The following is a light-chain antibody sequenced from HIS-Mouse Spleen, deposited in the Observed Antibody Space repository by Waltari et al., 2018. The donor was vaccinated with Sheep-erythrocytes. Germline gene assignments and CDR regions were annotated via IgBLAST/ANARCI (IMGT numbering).Light chain of an antibody. Sequence: QSALTQPPSASGSPGQSVTISCTGTSSDVGGYNYVSWYQQHPGKAPNPMIYEVSTRPSGVPDRFSGSKSGNTASLTVSGLQAEDEADYYCSSYAGSNNWVFGGGTKLTVL. J-gene: IGLJ3*02. CDR1: SSDVGGYNY. CDR2: EVS. CDR3: SSYAGSNNWV. V-gene: IGLV2-8*01.